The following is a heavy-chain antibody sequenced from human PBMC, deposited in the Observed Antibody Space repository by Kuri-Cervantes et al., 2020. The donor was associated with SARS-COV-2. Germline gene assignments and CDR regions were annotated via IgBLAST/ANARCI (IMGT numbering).Heavy chain of an antibody. CDR1: GYKFTNYW. J-gene: IGHJ3*02. CDR3: ARHIDDCGGDCQPNDGFDI. D-gene: IGHD2-21*01. Sequence: GGSLRLSCEGSGYKFTNYWIGWVRQMPGKGLEWMGVIYPDDSDTRYSPSFQGQVTISADKSIRTAYPQWNSLKASDTAIYYCARHIDDCGGDCQPNDGFDIWGQGTMVTVSS. V-gene: IGHV5-51*01. CDR2: IYPDDSDT.